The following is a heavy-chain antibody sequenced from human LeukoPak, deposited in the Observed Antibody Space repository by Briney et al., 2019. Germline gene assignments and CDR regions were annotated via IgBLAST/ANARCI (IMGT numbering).Heavy chain of an antibody. CDR2: ISAYNGNT. V-gene: IGHV1-18*01. D-gene: IGHD3-9*01. J-gene: IGHJ4*02. Sequence: ASVKVSCKASGYTFTSYGISWVRQAPGQGLEWMGWISAYNGNTNYARKLQGRVTMTTDTSTSTAYMELRSLRSDDTAVYYCARDPSPYDILTGYYPLQFYDYWGQGTLVTVSS. CDR1: GYTFTSYG. CDR3: ARDPSPYDILTGYYPLQFYDY.